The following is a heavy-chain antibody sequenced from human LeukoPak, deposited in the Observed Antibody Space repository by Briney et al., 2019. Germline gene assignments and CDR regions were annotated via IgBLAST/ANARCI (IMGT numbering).Heavy chain of an antibody. V-gene: IGHV4-4*07. Sequence: SETLSLTCTVSAGSISSYYWSWIRQPAGKGLEWIGRIYTSGSTNYNPSLKSRVTMSVDTSKNQFSLKLSSVTAADTAVYYCARDAKYCTNGVCPVDYWGQGTLVTVSS. CDR2: IYTSGST. D-gene: IGHD2-8*01. J-gene: IGHJ4*02. CDR3: ARDAKYCTNGVCPVDY. CDR1: AGSISSYY.